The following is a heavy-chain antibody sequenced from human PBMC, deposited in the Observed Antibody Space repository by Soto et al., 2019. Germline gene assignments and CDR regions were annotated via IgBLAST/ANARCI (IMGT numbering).Heavy chain of an antibody. CDR1: GGSFSGYY. CDR2: INHSGST. CDR3: ARGLFKDIVVVVAATPGKWFDP. V-gene: IGHV4-34*01. Sequence: QVQLQQWGAGLLKPSETLSLTCAVYGGSFSGYYWSWIRQPPGKGLEWIGEINHSGSTNYNPSLKSRVTISVDTSKNQFSLKLSSVPAADTAVYYCARGLFKDIVVVVAATPGKWFDPWGQGTLVTVSS. J-gene: IGHJ5*02. D-gene: IGHD2-15*01.